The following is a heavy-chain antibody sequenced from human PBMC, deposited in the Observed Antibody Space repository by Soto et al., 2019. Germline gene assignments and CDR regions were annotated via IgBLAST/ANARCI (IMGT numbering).Heavy chain of an antibody. J-gene: IGHJ4*02. CDR3: ARHADIVVVVAAPPGFY. CDR2: IYYSGST. D-gene: IGHD2-15*01. CDR1: GGSISSSSYY. Sequence: QLQLQESGPGLVKPSETLSLTCTVSGGSISSSSYYWGWIRQPPGKGLEWIGSIYYSGSTYYNPSLKSRVTISVDTSKNQCSLKLSSVTAADTAVYYCARHADIVVVVAAPPGFYWGQGTLVTVSS. V-gene: IGHV4-39*01.